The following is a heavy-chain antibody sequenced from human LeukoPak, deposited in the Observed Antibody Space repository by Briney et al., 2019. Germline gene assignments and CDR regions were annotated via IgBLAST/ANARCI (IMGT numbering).Heavy chain of an antibody. V-gene: IGHV1-18*01. Sequence: ASVKVSCKASGYIFINHGIAWVRQAPGQGLQYMGWISAYNGRTDYAQNLQGRFTMTTDTATTTAYMELRSLTPDDTAVYFCARWGASPNDFWGQGTLVTVSS. J-gene: IGHJ4*02. D-gene: IGHD3-16*01. CDR1: GYIFINHG. CDR3: ARWGASPNDF. CDR2: ISAYNGRT.